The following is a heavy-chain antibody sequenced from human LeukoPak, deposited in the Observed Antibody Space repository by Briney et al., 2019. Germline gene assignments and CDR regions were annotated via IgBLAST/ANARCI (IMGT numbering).Heavy chain of an antibody. CDR2: IYYSGSI. Sequence: PETLSLTCTVSGGSISDYSWSWIRQPPGKGLEWIGYIYYSGSIKYNPSLKSRVTISVDTSKNQFSLKLSSVTAADTAVYYCARDFSAPEYYYGSGSPRFAFDIWGQGTMVTVSS. CDR3: ARDFSAPEYYYGSGSPRFAFDI. V-gene: IGHV4-59*01. J-gene: IGHJ3*02. D-gene: IGHD3-10*01. CDR1: GGSISDYS.